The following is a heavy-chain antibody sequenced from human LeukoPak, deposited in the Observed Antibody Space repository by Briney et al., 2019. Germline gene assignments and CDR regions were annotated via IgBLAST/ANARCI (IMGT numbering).Heavy chain of an antibody. J-gene: IGHJ5*02. D-gene: IGHD3-10*01. CDR3: AKGAGSNWFDP. V-gene: IGHV3-23*01. CDR2: INSRGDTA. CDR1: GFPFSTYA. Sequence: PGGSLRLSCAASGFPFSTYAMSWVRRATGEGLQWVSSINSRGDTAYYADSVKGRFAVSRDNSKNTLSLQMDSLRVEDTAVYYCAKGAGSNWFDPWGQGTLVTVSS.